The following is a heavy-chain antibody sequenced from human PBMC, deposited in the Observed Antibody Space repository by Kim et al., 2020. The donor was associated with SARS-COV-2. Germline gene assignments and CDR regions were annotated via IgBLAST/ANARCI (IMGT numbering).Heavy chain of an antibody. V-gene: IGHV3-30*04. CDR2: ISYDGSNK. Sequence: GGSLRFSCAASGFTFSSYAMHWVRQAPGKGLEWVAVISYDGSNKYYADSVKGRFTISRDNSKNTLYLQMNSLRAEDTAVYYCARELPAASSSWYGFYYYYGMDVWGQGTTVTVSS. D-gene: IGHD6-13*01. J-gene: IGHJ6*02. CDR1: GFTFSSYA. CDR3: ARELPAASSSWYGFYYYYGMDV.